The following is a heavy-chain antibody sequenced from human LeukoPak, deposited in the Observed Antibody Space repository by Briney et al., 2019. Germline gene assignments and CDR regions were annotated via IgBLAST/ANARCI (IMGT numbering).Heavy chain of an antibody. Sequence: SQTLSLTCTVSGGSISSGSYYWSWIRQPAGKGLEWIGRIYTSGSTNYNPSLKSRVTISVDTSKNQFSLKLSSVTAADTAVYYCARLSYYDSSGYYVIDSYYFDYWGQGTLVTVSS. J-gene: IGHJ4*02. D-gene: IGHD3-22*01. V-gene: IGHV4-61*02. CDR1: GGSISSGSYY. CDR2: IYTSGST. CDR3: ARLSYYDSSGYYVIDSYYFDY.